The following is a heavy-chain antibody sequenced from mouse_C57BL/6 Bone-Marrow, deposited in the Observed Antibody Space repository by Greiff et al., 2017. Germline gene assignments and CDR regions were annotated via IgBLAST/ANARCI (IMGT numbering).Heavy chain of an antibody. Sequence: DVHLVESGGGLVKPGGSLKLSCAASGFTFSSYAMSWVRQIPEKRLEWVATISDGGSYTYYPDNVKGRFTISRDNAKNNLYLQMSHLKSEDTAMYYCARGSPTMITTYFDYWGQGTTLTVSS. D-gene: IGHD2-4*01. CDR1: GFTFSSYA. J-gene: IGHJ2*01. V-gene: IGHV5-4*01. CDR3: ARGSPTMITTYFDY. CDR2: ISDGGSYT.